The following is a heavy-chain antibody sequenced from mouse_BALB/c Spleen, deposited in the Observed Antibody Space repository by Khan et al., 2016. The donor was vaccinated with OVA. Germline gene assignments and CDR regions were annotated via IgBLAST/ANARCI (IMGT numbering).Heavy chain of an antibody. Sequence: EVQLQESGPGLVKPSQSLSLTCSVTGYSITSGYYWNWIRQFPGNKLEWMGYITSGGSFNYSPSLKNRISITRDTSNNQFFLKLNSVTPEDTATYYCARAGRWFDDWGQGTLVTVSA. CDR3: ARAGRWFDD. J-gene: IGHJ3*01. D-gene: IGHD3-3*01. CDR2: ITSGGSF. CDR1: GYSITSGYY. V-gene: IGHV3-6*02.